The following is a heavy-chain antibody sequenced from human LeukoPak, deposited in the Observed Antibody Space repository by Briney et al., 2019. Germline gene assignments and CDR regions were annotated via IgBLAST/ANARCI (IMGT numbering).Heavy chain of an antibody. D-gene: IGHD2-2*01. CDR1: GITFSSYA. Sequence: PGGSLRLSCAASGITFSSYAMHWVRQAPGKGLEWVAVISYDGSNKYYADSVKGRFTISRDNSKNTLYLQMNSLRAEDTAVYYCARVMGRYCSSTSCYADYWGQGTLVTVSS. CDR2: ISYDGSNK. V-gene: IGHV3-30*04. CDR3: ARVMGRYCSSTSCYADY. J-gene: IGHJ4*02.